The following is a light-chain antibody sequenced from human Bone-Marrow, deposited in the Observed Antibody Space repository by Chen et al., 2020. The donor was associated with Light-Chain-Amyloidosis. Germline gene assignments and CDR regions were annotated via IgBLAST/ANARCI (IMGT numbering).Light chain of an antibody. V-gene: IGKV3-11*01. J-gene: IGKJ1*01. CDR1: QSVGAY. CDR3: QQGATWPWT. CDR2: DTS. Sequence: VLTQSPATLSSSPGEGATLSCRTRQSVGAYLAWYQQRPGQAPRLLIYDTSNRATGIPARFSGSGSETDFTLTISSLESEDFAVYYCQQGATWPWTFGHGTKVEIK.